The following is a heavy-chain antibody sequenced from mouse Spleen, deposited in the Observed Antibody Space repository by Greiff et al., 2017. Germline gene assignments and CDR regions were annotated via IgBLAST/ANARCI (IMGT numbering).Heavy chain of an antibody. CDR1: GFNIKDDY. Sequence: VQLQQSGAELVRPGASVKLSCTASGFNIKDDYMHWVKQRPEQGLEWIGWIDPENGDTEYASKFQGKATITADTSSNTAYLQLSSLTSEDTAVYYCTHYYGRSPWYFDVWGAGTTVTVSS. CDR3: THYYGRSPWYFDV. CDR2: IDPENGDT. J-gene: IGHJ1*01. V-gene: IGHV14-4*01. D-gene: IGHD1-1*01.